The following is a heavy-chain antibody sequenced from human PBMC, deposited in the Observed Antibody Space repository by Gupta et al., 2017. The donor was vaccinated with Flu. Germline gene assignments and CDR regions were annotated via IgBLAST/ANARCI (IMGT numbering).Heavy chain of an antibody. Sequence: QVQLVQSGAEVKKPGSSVKVSCKASGGTFSSYTISWVRQAPGQGLEWMGRIIPILGIANYAQKFQGRVTITADKSTSTAYMELSSLRSEDTAVYYCARDPPGLYYGMDVWGQGTTVTGSS. J-gene: IGHJ6*02. CDR3: ARDPPGLYYGMDV. CDR1: GGTFSSYT. CDR2: IIPILGIA. V-gene: IGHV1-69*08.